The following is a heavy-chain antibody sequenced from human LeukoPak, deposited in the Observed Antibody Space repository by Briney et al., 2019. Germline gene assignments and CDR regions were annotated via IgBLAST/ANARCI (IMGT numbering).Heavy chain of an antibody. D-gene: IGHD3-22*01. CDR1: GASISSSY. V-gene: IGHV4-4*07. J-gene: IGHJ4*02. CDR3: ARSPYYYDSSGYPD. Sequence: PSETLSLTCTVSGASISSSYWSWIRQPPGKGLEWIGRIYTSGSTNYNPSLKSRVTMSVDTSKNQFSLKLSSVTAADTAVYYCARSPYYYDSSGYPDWGQGTLVTVSS. CDR2: IYTSGST.